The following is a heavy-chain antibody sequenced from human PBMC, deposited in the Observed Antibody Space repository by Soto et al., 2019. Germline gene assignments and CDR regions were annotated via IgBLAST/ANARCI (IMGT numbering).Heavy chain of an antibody. V-gene: IGHV1-18*01. Sequence: ASVKVSCKASGYTFTSYGISWVRRAPGQGLEWMGWISAYNGNTNYAQKLQGRVTMTTDTSTSTAYMELRSLRSDDTAVYYCARDGGSYYGPPDYYYYYGMDVWGQGTTVTVSS. D-gene: IGHD1-26*01. CDR3: ARDGGSYYGPPDYYYYYGMDV. CDR1: GYTFTSYG. CDR2: ISAYNGNT. J-gene: IGHJ6*02.